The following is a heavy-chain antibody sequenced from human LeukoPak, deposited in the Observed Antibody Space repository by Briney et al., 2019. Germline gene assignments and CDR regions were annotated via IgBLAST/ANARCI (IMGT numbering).Heavy chain of an antibody. Sequence: SETLSLTCTDSSGSLSSYYWRWVRQPPGERLVWIGYIYYSGSTNSHPSITSRVTISVDTSKNQFSLKLSSVTAADTAVYNCARNPTYSSGWYGWFDPWGQGTLVTVSS. V-gene: IGHV4-59*08. D-gene: IGHD6-19*01. J-gene: IGHJ5*02. CDR3: ARNPTYSSGWYGWFDP. CDR2: IYYSGST. CDR1: SGSLSSYY.